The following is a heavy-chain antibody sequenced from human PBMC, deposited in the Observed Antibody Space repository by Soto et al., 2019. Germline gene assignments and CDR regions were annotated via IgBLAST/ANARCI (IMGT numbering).Heavy chain of an antibody. J-gene: IGHJ6*04. CDR3: ARGYWGLLLCGEMIRHYYYGTDV. CDR1: GVSISRGGYY. D-gene: IGHD3-10*01. CDR2: IYYSGST. V-gene: IGHV4-31*03. Sequence: PSETLSLTCTVSGVSISRGGYYWSWIRHHPGKGLEWIGYIYYSGSTYYNPSLKSRVTISVDTSKNQFSLKLISVTAAAVAVDYAARGYWGLLLCGEMIRHYYYGTDVWGKGTTVTVSS.